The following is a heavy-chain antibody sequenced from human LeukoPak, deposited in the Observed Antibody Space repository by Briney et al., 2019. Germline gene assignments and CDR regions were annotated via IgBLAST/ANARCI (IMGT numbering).Heavy chain of an antibody. CDR2: IYYSGST. CDR1: DGSISSANYL. CDR3: ARSNSYDSGGYTFDY. Sequence: SQTLSLTCTVSDGSISSANYLWSWIRQPPGKALVWIGYIYYSGSTYYNPSLESRVTMSVDTSKNHFSLRLSSVTAADTAVYYCARSNSYDSGGYTFDYWGQGTLVTVSS. J-gene: IGHJ4*02. D-gene: IGHD3-22*01. V-gene: IGHV4-30-4*01.